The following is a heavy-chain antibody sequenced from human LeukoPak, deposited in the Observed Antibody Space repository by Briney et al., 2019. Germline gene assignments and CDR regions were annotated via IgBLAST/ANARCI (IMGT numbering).Heavy chain of an antibody. CDR3: TTRGGSFSIFDY. CDR2: IKSKTDGGTT. Sequence: PGGSLRLSCAASGFTFSDAWMSWVRQAPGKGLEWVGRIKSKTDGGTTDYAAPVKGRFTISRDDSKDTLYLQMNSLKTEDTAVYYCTTRGGSFSIFDYWGQGTLVTVSS. D-gene: IGHD1-26*01. J-gene: IGHJ4*02. CDR1: GFTFSDAW. V-gene: IGHV3-15*01.